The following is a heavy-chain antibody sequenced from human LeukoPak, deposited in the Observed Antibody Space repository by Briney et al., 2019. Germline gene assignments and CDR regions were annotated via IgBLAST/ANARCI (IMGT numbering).Heavy chain of an antibody. J-gene: IGHJ4*02. CDR1: GGSFSGYY. V-gene: IGHV4-34*01. CDR3: ASDDSSLYYFDY. Sequence: SETLSLTCAVYGGSFSGYYWSWIRQPPGKGLEWIGSIYYSGSTYYNPSLKSRVTISVDTSKNQFSLKLSSVTAADTAVYYCASDDSSLYYFDYWGQGTLVTVSS. D-gene: IGHD3-22*01. CDR2: IYYSGST.